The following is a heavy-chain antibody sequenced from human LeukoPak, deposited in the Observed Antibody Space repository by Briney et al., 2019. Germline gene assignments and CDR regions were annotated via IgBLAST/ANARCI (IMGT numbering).Heavy chain of an antibody. Sequence: PSETLSLTCAVYGGSFSGHYWSWIRQPPGKGLEWIGEINHSGSTNYNPSLKSRVTISVDTSKNQFSLKLSSVTAADTAVYYCARNDVTTVTTASDYWGQGTLVTVSS. D-gene: IGHD4-17*01. CDR2: INHSGST. CDR3: ARNDVTTVTTASDY. V-gene: IGHV4-34*01. CDR1: GGSFSGHY. J-gene: IGHJ4*02.